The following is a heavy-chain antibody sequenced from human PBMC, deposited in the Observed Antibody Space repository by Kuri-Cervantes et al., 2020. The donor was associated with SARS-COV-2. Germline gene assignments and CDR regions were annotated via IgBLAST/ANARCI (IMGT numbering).Heavy chain of an antibody. D-gene: IGHD3-16*01. CDR2: VSGSGGST. V-gene: IGHV3-23*01. CDR3: AKSRDLYDYVWGSYGD. Sequence: GESLKISCAASGFTFSSYAMSWVRQAPGKGLEWVSAVSGSGGSTYYADSVKGRFTISRDNSKNTLYLQMNSLRAEDTAVYCCAKSRDLYDYVWGSYGDWGQGTLVTVSS. CDR1: GFTFSSYA. J-gene: IGHJ4*02.